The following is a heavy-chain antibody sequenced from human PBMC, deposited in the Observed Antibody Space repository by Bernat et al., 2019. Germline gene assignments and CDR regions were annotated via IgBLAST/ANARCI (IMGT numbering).Heavy chain of an antibody. Sequence: VQLVESGGALVKPGGSLRLSCVASGFTFSSYWMHWVRQAPGKGLVWVSRINTDGSSISYADSVKGRFTISRDNAKNTLYLQMNSLRAEDTAVYHCTRMYSGSHNPYNHYGMDVWGQGTTVTVSS. V-gene: IGHV3-74*02. CDR2: INTDGSSI. D-gene: IGHD1-26*01. CDR3: TRMYSGSHNPYNHYGMDV. CDR1: GFTFSSYW. J-gene: IGHJ6*02.